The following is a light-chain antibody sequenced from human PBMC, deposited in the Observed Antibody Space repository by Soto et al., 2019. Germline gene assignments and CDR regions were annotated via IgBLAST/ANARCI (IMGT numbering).Light chain of an antibody. CDR3: QHYETYPA. V-gene: IGKV1-5*01. J-gene: IGKJ1*01. Sequence: DIQMTQSPSTLSASVGDSVTIACRASQSISSWLAWYQQKPGIAPRLLISVASSLESGVPSRFSGSGSGTEFTLTISSLQPDDFATYYCQHYETYPAFGQGTKVEIK. CDR2: VAS. CDR1: QSISSW.